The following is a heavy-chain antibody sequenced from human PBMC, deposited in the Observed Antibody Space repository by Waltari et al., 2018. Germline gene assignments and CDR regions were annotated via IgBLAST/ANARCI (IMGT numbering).Heavy chain of an antibody. D-gene: IGHD5-12*01. CDR1: GFTFSSYG. J-gene: IGHJ3*02. Sequence: QVQLVESGGGVVQPGRSLRLSCAASGFTFSSYGMHWVRQAPGKGLEWVAVIWYDGSNKYYADSVKGRFTISRDNSNNTLYLQMNSLRAEDTAVYYCARFSTMATIKHAFDIWGQGTMVTVSS. CDR3: ARFSTMATIKHAFDI. V-gene: IGHV3-33*01. CDR2: IWYDGSNK.